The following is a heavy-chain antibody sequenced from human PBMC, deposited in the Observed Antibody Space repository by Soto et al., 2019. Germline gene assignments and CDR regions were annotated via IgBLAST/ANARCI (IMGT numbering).Heavy chain of an antibody. J-gene: IGHJ4*02. V-gene: IGHV4-34*01. Sequence: SETLSLTCAVYGGSFSGYYWSWIRQPPGKGLEWIGEISHSGNSNYSPFLKSRVTVSVDTSQNQFSLKLTSVTAADTAVYYCARQGGTGTLLYWGQGTLVTVSS. CDR2: ISHSGNS. CDR3: ARQGGTGTLLY. D-gene: IGHD1-1*01. CDR1: GGSFSGYY.